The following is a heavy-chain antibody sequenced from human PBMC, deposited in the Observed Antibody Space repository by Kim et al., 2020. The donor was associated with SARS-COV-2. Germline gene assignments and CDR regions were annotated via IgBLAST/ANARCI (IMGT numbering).Heavy chain of an antibody. D-gene: IGHD6-13*01. CDR1: AYIFSKSW. V-gene: IGHV5-51*01. J-gene: IGHJ3*01. Sequence: GESLKISCKGSAYIFSKSWIGWVRQMPGKGLEWMGIIYSDDSETKYSPSFQGQVTMSVDKSISTAYLQWSSLKAADTAIYYCATSTLYSINWYPTKASDVWGQGTMVTVSS. CDR2: IYSDDSET. CDR3: ATSTLYSINWYPTKASDV.